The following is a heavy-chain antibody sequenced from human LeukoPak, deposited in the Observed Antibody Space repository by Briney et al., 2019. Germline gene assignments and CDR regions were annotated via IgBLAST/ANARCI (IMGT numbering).Heavy chain of an antibody. V-gene: IGHV1-69*13. CDR2: IIPIFGTA. CDR1: GGTFSSYA. D-gene: IGHD5-24*01. Sequence: SVKVSCKASGGTFSSYAISWVRQAPGQGLEWMGGIIPIFGTANYAQKFQGRVTITADESTSTTYMELSSLRSEDTAVYYCASLVLTPGPIEMSRFDYWGQGTLVPVSS. J-gene: IGHJ4*02. CDR3: ASLVLTPGPIEMSRFDY.